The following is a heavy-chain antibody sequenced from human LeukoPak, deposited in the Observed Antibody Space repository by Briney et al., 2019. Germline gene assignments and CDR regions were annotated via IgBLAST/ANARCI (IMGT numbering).Heavy chain of an antibody. D-gene: IGHD3-10*01. V-gene: IGHV3-48*03. J-gene: IGHJ3*02. CDR3: ASGYYYGTHAFDI. CDR2: ISSSGSTI. CDR1: GFPFSSYE. Sequence: PGGPLGLSCAASGFPFSSYEMNWVRKAPGKGLEWVSYISSSGSTIYYADSVKGRFTISRDNAKNSLYLQMNSLRAEDTAVYYCASGYYYGTHAFDIWGQGTMVTVSS.